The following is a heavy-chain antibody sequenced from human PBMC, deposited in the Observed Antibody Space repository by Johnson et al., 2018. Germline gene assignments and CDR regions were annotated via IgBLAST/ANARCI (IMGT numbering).Heavy chain of an antibody. CDR3: ARETGTPAYFQY. J-gene: IGHJ1*01. CDR2: IYYSGST. D-gene: IGHD1-1*01. CDR1: GGSISSYY. V-gene: IGHV4-59*01. Sequence: QVQLQESGPGLVKPSETLSLTCTVSGGSISSYYWSWIRQPPGKGLEWLGYIYYSGSTNYNPSLKSRVTISVDTSKNQFSLKVGSVTAADTAVYYWARETGTPAYFQYWGQGTLVTVSS.